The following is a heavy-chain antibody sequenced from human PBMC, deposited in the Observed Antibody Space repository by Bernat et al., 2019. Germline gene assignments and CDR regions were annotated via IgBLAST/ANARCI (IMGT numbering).Heavy chain of an antibody. V-gene: IGHV1-18*01. CDR1: GYAFINYG. Sequence: QVQLVQSGAEVKKPGASVKVSCKASGYAFINYGFTWVRQAPGQGLEWMGWISAYNGNTNYAQRFQGRVTMTTDTSTTTAYMELRSLRSDDTAVYFCARDLRIAAADLGYWGQGTLVTVSS. CDR2: ISAYNGNT. J-gene: IGHJ4*02. D-gene: IGHD6-13*01. CDR3: ARDLRIAAADLGY.